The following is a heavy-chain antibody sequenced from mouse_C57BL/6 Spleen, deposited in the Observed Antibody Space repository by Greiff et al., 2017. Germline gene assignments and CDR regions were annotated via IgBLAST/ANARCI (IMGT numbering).Heavy chain of an antibody. CDR2: INPSSGYT. V-gene: IGHV1-4*01. J-gene: IGHJ3*01. Sequence: QVQLKESGAELARPGASVKMSCKASGYTFTSYTMHWVKQRPGQGLEWIGYINPSSGYTKYNQKFKDKATLTADKSSSTAYMQLSSLTAEDSAVDYGASGGYDGCAYWGQGTLVTVSA. D-gene: IGHD2-3*01. CDR1: GYTFTSYT. CDR3: ASGGYDGCAY.